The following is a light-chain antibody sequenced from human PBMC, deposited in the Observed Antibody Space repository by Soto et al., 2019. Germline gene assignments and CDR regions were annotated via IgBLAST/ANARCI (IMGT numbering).Light chain of an antibody. CDR2: DVS. V-gene: IGLV2-14*03. J-gene: IGLJ2*01. CDR1: SSDIGDYNY. Sequence: QSALTQPASVSGSPGQSITISCTGSSSDIGDYNYVSWYKQHPGNAPKLLIYDVSNRPSGVSTRFSGSKSGNTASLTISGLQAEDEADYYCSSYTSNNFVIFGGGTKLTVL. CDR3: SSYTSNNFVI.